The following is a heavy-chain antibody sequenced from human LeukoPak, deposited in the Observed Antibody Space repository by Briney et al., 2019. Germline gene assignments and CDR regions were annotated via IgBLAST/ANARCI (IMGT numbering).Heavy chain of an antibody. CDR1: RFTFSSYA. CDR3: VKDPARPGYYYYGMDV. Sequence: GGSLRLSCSASRFTFSSYAMHWVRQAPGKGLEYVSAISSNGGSTYYADSVKGRFTISRDNSKNTLYLQMSSLRAEDTAVYYCVKDPARPGYYYYGMDVWGQGTTVTVSS. CDR2: ISSNGGST. D-gene: IGHD6-25*01. J-gene: IGHJ6*02. V-gene: IGHV3-64D*06.